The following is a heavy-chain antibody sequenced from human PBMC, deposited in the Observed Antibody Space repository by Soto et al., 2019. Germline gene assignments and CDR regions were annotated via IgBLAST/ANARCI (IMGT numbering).Heavy chain of an antibody. D-gene: IGHD3-10*01. J-gene: IGHJ4*02. Sequence: QLQLQESGPGVVKSSETLSLTCTVSGGSISSSSYYWGWIRQPPGKGLEWIGSFYYSGSTYYYTSLKSRVTISGDTSENQISLKLSSVTAADTAVYYCVRQVVDGTVTGSGSFDYWGQGTLVTVSS. CDR1: GGSISSSSYY. CDR2: FYYSGST. CDR3: VRQVVDGTVTGSGSFDY. V-gene: IGHV4-39*01.